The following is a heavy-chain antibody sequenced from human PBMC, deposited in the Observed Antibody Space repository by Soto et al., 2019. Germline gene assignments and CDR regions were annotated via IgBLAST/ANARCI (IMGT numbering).Heavy chain of an antibody. D-gene: IGHD6-6*01. CDR2: LSGDSSDR. CDR1: GFTFRNYA. J-gene: IGHJ4*02. Sequence: LRLSCAASGFTFRNYAMSWVRQAPGKGLEWVSSLSGDSSDRYYAASVLGRFTLSRDYSKNTLFLQMNSLRVEDTAVYYCAKGCSGSSSMGCLDYWGQGTLVTVSS. CDR3: AKGCSGSSSMGCLDY. V-gene: IGHV3-23*01.